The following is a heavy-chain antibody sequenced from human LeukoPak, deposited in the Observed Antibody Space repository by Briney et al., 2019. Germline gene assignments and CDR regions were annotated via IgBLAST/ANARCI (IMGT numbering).Heavy chain of an antibody. Sequence: GGSLRLSCAASGFTFSSYAMSWVRQAPGKGLEWVSAISGSGGSTYYADSVKGRFTISRDNSKNTLYLQMNSLRAEDTAVYYCAKLKAQLIAVAAFDYWGQEPWSPSPQ. CDR3: AKLKAQLIAVAAFDY. CDR2: ISGSGGST. CDR1: GFTFSSYA. V-gene: IGHV3-23*01. J-gene: IGHJ4*01. D-gene: IGHD6-19*01.